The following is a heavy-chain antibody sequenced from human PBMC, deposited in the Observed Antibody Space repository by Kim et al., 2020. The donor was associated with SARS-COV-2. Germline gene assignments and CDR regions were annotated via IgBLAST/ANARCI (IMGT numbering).Heavy chain of an antibody. J-gene: IGHJ3*02. CDR1: GGSISSYY. V-gene: IGHV4-59*08. Sequence: SETLSLTCTVSGGSISSYYWSWIRQPPGKGLEWIGYIYYSGSTNYNPSLKSRVTISVDTSKNQFSLKLSSVIAADTAVYYCARHSPDSSGYHDAFDIWGQGTMGAFSS. CDR2: IYYSGST. CDR3: ARHSPDSSGYHDAFDI. D-gene: IGHD3-22*01.